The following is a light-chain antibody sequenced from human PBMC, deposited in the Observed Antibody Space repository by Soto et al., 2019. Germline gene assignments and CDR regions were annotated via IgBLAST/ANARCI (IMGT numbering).Light chain of an antibody. CDR2: AVS. CDR3: SSYTSDSSYV. V-gene: IGLV2-14*01. Sequence: QSVLTQPPSVSLSPGQSITISCSGTSSDVGLYDYVSLYQQHPGKAPQLMIYAVSNRPSGVSNRFSASKSGNTASLFISGLQAEDEADYYCSSYTSDSSYVFGSGTKVTVL. CDR1: SSDVGLYDY. J-gene: IGLJ1*01.